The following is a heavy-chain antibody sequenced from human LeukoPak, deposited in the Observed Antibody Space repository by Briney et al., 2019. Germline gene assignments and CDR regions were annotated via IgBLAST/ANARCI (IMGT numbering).Heavy chain of an antibody. CDR1: GFTFSDYY. CDR3: ARAPTTVTPQRDWYFDL. V-gene: IGHV3-11*05. D-gene: IGHD4-17*01. J-gene: IGHJ2*01. CDR2: ISSSSSYT. Sequence: GGSLRLSCAASGFTFSDYYMSWIRQAPGKGLEWVSYISSSSSYTNYTDSVKGRFTISRDNAKYSLYLQMNSLRAEDTAVYYCARAPTTVTPQRDWYFDLWGRGTLVTVSS.